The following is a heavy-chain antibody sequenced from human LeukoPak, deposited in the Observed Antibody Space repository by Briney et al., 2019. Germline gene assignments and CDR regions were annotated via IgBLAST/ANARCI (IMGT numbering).Heavy chain of an antibody. V-gene: IGHV4-59*01. D-gene: IGHD3-22*01. J-gene: IGHJ4*02. CDR1: GGSISSYY. Sequence: PSETLSLTCTVSGGSISSYYWSWIRQPPGKGLEWIGYIYNSGSTNYNPSLRSRVTISVDTSKKQFSLKLSSVTAADTAVYYCAKSSHDLLDTDYWGQGTLVTVSS. CDR2: IYNSGST. CDR3: AKSSHDLLDTDY.